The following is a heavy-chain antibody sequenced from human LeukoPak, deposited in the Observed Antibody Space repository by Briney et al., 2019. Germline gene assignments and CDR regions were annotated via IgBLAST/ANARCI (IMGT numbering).Heavy chain of an antibody. CDR1: GFTFSSNG. CDR2: IVGSGGIT. J-gene: IGHJ4*02. CDR3: AKYSSSWYSDY. V-gene: IGHV3-23*01. Sequence: GGSLRLSCAASGFTFSSNGMTWVRQAPGKGLEWVSAIVGSGGITYYADSVKGRFTISRDNSKNTLYLQMNSLRVEDTAVYYCAKYSSSWYSDYWGQGTLVTVSS. D-gene: IGHD6-13*01.